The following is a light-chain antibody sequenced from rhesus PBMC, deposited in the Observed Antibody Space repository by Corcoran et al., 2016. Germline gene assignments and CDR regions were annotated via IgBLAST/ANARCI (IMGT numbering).Light chain of an antibody. V-gene: IGKV1-22*01. CDR2: KES. Sequence: DIQMTQSPSSLSASVGDTVTITCRASQSISSWLDWYQQKPGKAPKLLLYKESSLQSGVPSRVSGSGSGTDVTLTISSLQPEDFATYYCLQYSSSPFTFGPGTKLDIK. CDR1: QSISSW. J-gene: IGKJ3*01. CDR3: LQYSSSPFT.